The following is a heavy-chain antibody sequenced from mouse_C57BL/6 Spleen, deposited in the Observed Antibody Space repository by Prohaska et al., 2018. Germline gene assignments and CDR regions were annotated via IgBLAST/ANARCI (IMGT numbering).Heavy chain of an antibody. V-gene: IGHV11-2*01. CDR3: MRYGNYWYFDV. CDR1: GFTFSGFW. Sequence: EVQLLETGGGLVQPGGPRGLSCEGSGFTFSGFWMSWVRQTPGKTLEWIGDINSDGSAXNYAPSIKYRFTIFRDNDKSTLYLQMSNVRSEDTATYFCMRYGNYWYFDVWGTGTTVTVSS. D-gene: IGHD2-1*01. J-gene: IGHJ1*03. CDR2: INSDGSAX.